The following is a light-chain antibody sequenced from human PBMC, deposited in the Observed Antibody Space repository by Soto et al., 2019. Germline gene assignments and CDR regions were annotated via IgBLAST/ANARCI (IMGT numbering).Light chain of an antibody. Sequence: QPALTQPRSVSGSPGQSVTISCTGTSSDVGIYNYVSWYQQHPGKAPKLMIYDVSKRPSGVPDRFSGSKSGNTASLTISGLQAEDEADYYCCSYAGSYTLGVFGTGTKVTVL. CDR2: DVS. CDR1: SSDVGIYNY. J-gene: IGLJ1*01. V-gene: IGLV2-11*01. CDR3: CSYAGSYTLGV.